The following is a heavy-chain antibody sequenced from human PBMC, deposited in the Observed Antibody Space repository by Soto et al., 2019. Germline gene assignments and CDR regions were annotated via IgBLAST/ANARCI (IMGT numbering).Heavy chain of an antibody. CDR2: ISSSSSTI. J-gene: IGHJ6*02. CDR1: GFTFSSYS. D-gene: IGHD2-2*01. V-gene: IGHV3-48*01. Sequence: EVQLVESGGGLVQPGGSLRLSCAASGFTFSSYSMNWVRQAPGKGLEWVSYISSSSSTIYYADSVKGRFTISRDNAKNSLYLQMNSLRAEDTAVYYCARDYVGAYCSSTSCYSAYYYGMDVWGQGTTVTVSS. CDR3: ARDYVGAYCSSTSCYSAYYYGMDV.